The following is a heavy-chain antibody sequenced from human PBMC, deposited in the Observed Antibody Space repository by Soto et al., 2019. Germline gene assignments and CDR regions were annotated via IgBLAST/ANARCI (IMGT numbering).Heavy chain of an antibody. CDR2: ISGSGGST. V-gene: IGHV3-23*01. CDR3: ANVSAYSSGYVDY. CDR1: GFTFTSYG. D-gene: IGHD5-18*01. Sequence: PGGSLRLSCAASGFTFTSYGMTWVRQAPGKGLEWVSIISGSGGSTAYADSVKGQFAISRDNSKKTLYLQMNSLRAEDTAVYYCANVSAYSSGYVDYWGQGTLVTVSS. J-gene: IGHJ4*02.